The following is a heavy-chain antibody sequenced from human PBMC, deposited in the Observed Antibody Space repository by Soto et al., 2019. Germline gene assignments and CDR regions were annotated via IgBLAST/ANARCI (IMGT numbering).Heavy chain of an antibody. V-gene: IGHV1-69*02. J-gene: IGHJ6*03. CDR3: ACGTVVAATPGEKYYYYMDV. CDR1: GGTFSSYT. CDR2: IIPILGIA. Sequence: EASVKVSCKASGGTFSSYTISWVRQAPGQGLEWMGRIIPILGIANYAQKFQGRVTITADKSTSTAYMELSSLRSEDTAVYYCACGTVVAATPGEKYYYYMDVWGKGTTVTVSS. D-gene: IGHD2-15*01.